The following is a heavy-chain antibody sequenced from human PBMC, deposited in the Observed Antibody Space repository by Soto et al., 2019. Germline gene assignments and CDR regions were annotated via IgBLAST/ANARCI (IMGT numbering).Heavy chain of an antibody. D-gene: IGHD3-10*01. CDR1: GASINSGDYY. J-gene: IGHJ4*02. CDR2: IYYSVST. CDR3: ARILMNYYRLEY. Sequence: SETLSLTCTVSGASINSGDYYWSWILQPPGKGLEWIGHIYYSVSTYYNPSLKSRAGISVDSSKSQVSLKLTSVTAADTAVYFCARILMNYYRLEYWGQGDMVIVSA. V-gene: IGHV4-30-4*01.